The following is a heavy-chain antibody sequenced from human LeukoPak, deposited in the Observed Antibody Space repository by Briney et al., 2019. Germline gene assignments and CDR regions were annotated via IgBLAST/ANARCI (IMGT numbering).Heavy chain of an antibody. J-gene: IGHJ5*02. V-gene: IGHV1-3*01. CDR2: INADNGNT. CDR3: ARVFARSPGWFDP. Sequence: ASVKVSCKASGYTFTSYAIHWVRQAPGQSLEWMGWINADNGNTKYSQKFQGRVTFTRDTSASTAYMELSSLRSEDTAVYYCARVFARSPGWFDPWGQGTLVTVSS. CDR1: GYTFTSYA. D-gene: IGHD3-3*01.